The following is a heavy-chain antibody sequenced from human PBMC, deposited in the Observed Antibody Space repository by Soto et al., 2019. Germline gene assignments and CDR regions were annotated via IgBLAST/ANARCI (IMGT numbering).Heavy chain of an antibody. CDR2: ISHSGST. V-gene: IGHV4-34*01. Sequence: QVQLQQWGAGLLKPSETLSLTCAVYGGSLSGHYWSWIRQPPGKGLEWIGEISHSGSTKYNPTLNSRATISVNTSQNQFSLKLSSVTAADTAVYFCMRGRTANDSGSRYYSNTDDHWGQGTLVSVSS. J-gene: IGHJ4*02. CDR1: GGSLSGHY. CDR3: MRGRTANDSGSRYYSNTDDH. D-gene: IGHD3-3*01.